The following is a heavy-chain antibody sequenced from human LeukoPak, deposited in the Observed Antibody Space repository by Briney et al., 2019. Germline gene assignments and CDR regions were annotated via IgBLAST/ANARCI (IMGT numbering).Heavy chain of an antibody. CDR3: ARDSGGDSSGYPEL. V-gene: IGHV3-66*01. CDR1: GFSVINTY. CDR2: IYSDGAT. J-gene: IGHJ4*02. D-gene: IGHD3-22*01. Sequence: GGSLRLSCAASGFSVINTYMSWVRQAPGKGLEWVPVIYSDGATYYADSVKGRFAISRDNSKNTLYLQMNSLRAEDTAVYYCARDSGGDSSGYPELWGQGTLVTVSS.